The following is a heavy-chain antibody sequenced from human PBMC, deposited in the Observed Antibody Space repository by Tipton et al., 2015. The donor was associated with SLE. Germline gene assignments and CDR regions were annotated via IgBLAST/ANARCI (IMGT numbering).Heavy chain of an antibody. CDR2: INHSGST. J-gene: IGHJ3*02. CDR1: GGSFSGYY. D-gene: IGHD5/OR15-5a*01. V-gene: IGHV4-34*01. Sequence: TLSLTCVVYGGSFSGYYWSWIRQPPGKGLEWIGEINHSGSTNYKSSLKSRVTISENTSKNQFSLKLSSVTAADTAVYYCAGVSRDAFEIWGQGTMVTVSS. CDR3: AGVSRDAFEI.